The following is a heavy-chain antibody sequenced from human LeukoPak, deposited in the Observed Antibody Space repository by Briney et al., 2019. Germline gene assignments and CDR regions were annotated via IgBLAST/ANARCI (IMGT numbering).Heavy chain of an antibody. Sequence: ASVKVSCKASGYTFTGYYMHWVRQAPGQGLEWMGWINPNSGGTNYAQKFQGRVTMTRDTSISTAYMELSRLRSDDTAVYYCARDPVADYYYYSYMDVWGKGTTVTVSS. V-gene: IGHV1-2*02. J-gene: IGHJ6*03. D-gene: IGHD6-19*01. CDR1: GYTFTGYY. CDR3: ARDPVADYYYYSYMDV. CDR2: INPNSGGT.